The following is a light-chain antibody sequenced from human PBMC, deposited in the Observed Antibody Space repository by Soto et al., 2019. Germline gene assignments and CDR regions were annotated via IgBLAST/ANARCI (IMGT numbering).Light chain of an antibody. J-gene: IGKJ5*01. Sequence: ETVMTHSPATLSASPGEGAALPCRASQTVSSNLAWYQQKPGQAPRLLIYDASNRATDIPARFSGSGSATDFTLTINSLEPEDFAVYYCQQRSNWPLITFGQGTRLAIK. CDR2: DAS. CDR1: QTVSSN. CDR3: QQRSNWPLIT. V-gene: IGKV3-11*01.